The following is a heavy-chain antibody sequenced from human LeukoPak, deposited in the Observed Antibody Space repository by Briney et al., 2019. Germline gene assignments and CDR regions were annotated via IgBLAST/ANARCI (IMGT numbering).Heavy chain of an antibody. V-gene: IGHV4-34*01. J-gene: IGHJ4*02. CDR2: INHSGST. CDR1: GGSFSGYY. Sequence: PSETLSLTCAVHGGSFSGYYWSWIRQPPGKGLEWIGEINHSGSTNYNPSLKSRVTISVDTSKNQFSLKLSSVTAADTAVYYCARARPPTPFDYWGQGTLVTVSS. CDR3: ARARPPTPFDY.